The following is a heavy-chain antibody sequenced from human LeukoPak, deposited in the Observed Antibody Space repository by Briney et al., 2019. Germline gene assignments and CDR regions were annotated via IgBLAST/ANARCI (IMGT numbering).Heavy chain of an antibody. CDR3: TTGLIEVAGTGFDY. CDR1: GFTFSNAW. D-gene: IGHD6-19*01. V-gene: IGHV3-15*01. J-gene: IGHJ4*02. Sequence: PGGSLRLSCAASGFTFSNAWMSWVRQAPGKGLEWVGRIKSKTDGGTTDYAAPVKGRFTISRDDSKNTLYLQMNSLKTEDTAVYYCTTGLIEVAGTGFDYWGQGTLVTVSS. CDR2: IKSKTDGGTT.